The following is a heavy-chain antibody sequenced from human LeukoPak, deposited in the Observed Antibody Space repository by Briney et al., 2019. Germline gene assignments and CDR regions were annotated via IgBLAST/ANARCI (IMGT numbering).Heavy chain of an antibody. CDR1: EFTFKNYA. J-gene: IGHJ4*02. CDR2: ISASGSST. CDR3: AKVLSRALDY. Sequence: GGSLRLSCAASEFTFKNYAMTWVRQAPGKGLEWVSSISASGSSTYYADSVKGRFTISRDNSKNTLYLQMNSLRAEDTAIYYCAKVLSRALDYWGQGTLVTVSS. D-gene: IGHD2-2*01. V-gene: IGHV3-23*01.